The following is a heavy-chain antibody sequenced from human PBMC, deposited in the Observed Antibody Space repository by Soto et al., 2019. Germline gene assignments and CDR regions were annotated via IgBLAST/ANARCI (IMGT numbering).Heavy chain of an antibody. D-gene: IGHD3-10*01. J-gene: IGHJ4*02. V-gene: IGHV3-23*01. CDR1: GFTFSSYA. CDR3: AKIPTGSGSSKFDY. Sequence: HPGGSLRLSCAASGFTFSSYAMHWVRQAPGKGLEWISAISGSGSFTHYADSVRGRFTISRDNSQNQLYLQMNNLRGDDTAMYYCAKIPTGSGSSKFDYWGQGIQVTVSS. CDR2: ISGSGSFT.